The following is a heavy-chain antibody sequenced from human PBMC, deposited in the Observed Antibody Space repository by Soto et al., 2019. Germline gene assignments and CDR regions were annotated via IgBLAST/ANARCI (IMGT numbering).Heavy chain of an antibody. Sequence: PSETLSLTCAVSGGSISSSNWWSWVRQPPGKGLEWIGEIYHSGSTNYNPSLKSRVTISVDKSKNQFSLKLSSVTAADTAVYYCASRIVGATGNSGYWGQGTLVTVSS. D-gene: IGHD1-26*01. V-gene: IGHV4-4*02. CDR2: IYHSGST. CDR3: ASRIVGATGNSGY. J-gene: IGHJ4*02. CDR1: GGSISSSNW.